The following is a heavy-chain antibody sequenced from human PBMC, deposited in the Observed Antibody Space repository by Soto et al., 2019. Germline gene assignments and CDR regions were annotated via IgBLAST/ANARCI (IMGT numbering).Heavy chain of an antibody. J-gene: IGHJ4*02. CDR1: GFSLSNARMG. CDR2: IFSNDEK. D-gene: IGHD3-22*01. CDR3: ARIHVDYYDSSPDRALVDY. V-gene: IGHV2-26*01. Sequence: SGPTLVNPTETLTLTCTVSGFSLSNARMGVSWIRQPPGKALEWLAHIFSNDEKSYSTSLKSRHTTSKDTSKSQVVLTMTNMESVDTATYYCARIHVDYYDSSPDRALVDYWGQGTLVTVSS.